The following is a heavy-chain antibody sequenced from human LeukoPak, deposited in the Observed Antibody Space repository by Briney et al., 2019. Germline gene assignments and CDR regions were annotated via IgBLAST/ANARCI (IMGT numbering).Heavy chain of an antibody. CDR3: ARDSGTTGEVKFDP. D-gene: IGHD3-10*01. CDR1: GNSFGDYY. Sequence: SETLSLTCTVSGNSFGDYYWSWIRQPAGKGLEWIGRIYASGSTTYNPTLKSRVTMSLDTSKTQFSLRLTSVTAADTAVYYCARDSGTTGEVKFDPWGQGTLVTVSS. CDR2: IYASGST. V-gene: IGHV4-4*07. J-gene: IGHJ5*02.